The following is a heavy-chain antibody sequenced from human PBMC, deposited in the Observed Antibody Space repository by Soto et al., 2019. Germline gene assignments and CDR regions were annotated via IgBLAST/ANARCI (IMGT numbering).Heavy chain of an antibody. V-gene: IGHV3-21*01. J-gene: IGHJ4*02. Sequence: LRLSCAASGFTFSSYSMNWVRQAPGKGLEWVSSSSSSSSTSYADSVKGRFTISRDNAKNTLYLQMNSLRAGDTAVYYCARGSYDSSGYYYVELGLFDYWGQGTLVTVSS. CDR1: GFTFSSYS. CDR2: SSSSSST. D-gene: IGHD3-22*01. CDR3: ARGSYDSSGYYYVELGLFDY.